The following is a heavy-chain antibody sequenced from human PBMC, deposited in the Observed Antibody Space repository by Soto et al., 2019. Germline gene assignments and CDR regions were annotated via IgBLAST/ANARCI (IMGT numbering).Heavy chain of an antibody. CDR2: ISYDGSNK. J-gene: IGHJ4*02. D-gene: IGHD4-17*01. CDR3: AFSRTTVVITYYFDY. Sequence: GGSLRLSCAASGFTFSSYAIHWVRQAPGKGLEWVAVISYDGSNKYYADSVKGRFTISRDNSKNTLYLQMNSLRAEDTAVYYCAFSRTTVVITYYFDYWGQGTLVTVSS. V-gene: IGHV3-30-3*01. CDR1: GFTFSSYA.